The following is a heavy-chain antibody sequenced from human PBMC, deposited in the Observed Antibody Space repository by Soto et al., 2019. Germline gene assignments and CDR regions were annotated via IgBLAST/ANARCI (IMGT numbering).Heavy chain of an antibody. Sequence: GGSLRLSCAASGFTFSDHYMDWVRQAPGKGLEWVARIRNKAKSYATEYAASVKGRFTISRDDSKNSLYLQMSSLKVEDTAVYYCARASTYHYDSGAAWYFDLWGRGTLVTVSS. CDR1: GFTFSDHY. CDR3: ARASTYHYDSGAAWYFDL. CDR2: IRNKAKSYAT. D-gene: IGHD3-22*01. V-gene: IGHV3-72*01. J-gene: IGHJ2*01.